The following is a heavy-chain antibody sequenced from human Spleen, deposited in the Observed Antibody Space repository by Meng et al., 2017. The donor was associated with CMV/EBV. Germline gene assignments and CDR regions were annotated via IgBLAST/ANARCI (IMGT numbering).Heavy chain of an antibody. CDR3: AKDPGGEWSHYYYGMDV. J-gene: IGHJ6*02. CDR2: IRYDGSNK. CDR1: GFTFSSYA. Sequence: GESLKISCAASGFTFSSYAMHWVRQAPGKGLEWVAFIRYDGSNKYYADSVKGRFTISRDNSKNTLYLQMNSLRAEDTAVYYCAKDPGGEWSHYYYGMDVWGQGTTVTVSS. V-gene: IGHV3-30*02. D-gene: IGHD3-16*01.